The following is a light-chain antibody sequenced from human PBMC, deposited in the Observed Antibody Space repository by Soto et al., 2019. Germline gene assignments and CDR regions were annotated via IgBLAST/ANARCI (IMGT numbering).Light chain of an antibody. Sequence: QSVLTQPASVSGSPGQSTTISCTGTSGDVGGYNYVSWYQQHPGKAPKLMIYDVSNRPSGVSNRFSGSKSGNTASLTISGLQAEDEADYYCSSYTSSSPYVFGTGTKVTVL. CDR2: DVS. V-gene: IGLV2-14*01. CDR1: SGDVGGYNY. J-gene: IGLJ1*01. CDR3: SSYTSSSPYV.